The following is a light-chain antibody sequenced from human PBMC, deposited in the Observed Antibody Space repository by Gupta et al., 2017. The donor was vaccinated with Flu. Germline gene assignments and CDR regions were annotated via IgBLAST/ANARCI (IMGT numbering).Light chain of an antibody. CDR1: QTVSSSY. CDR3: QKYGSTP. Sequence: SPGTLSLSPGERAPLSCRARQTVSSSYLFWYQQKPSQAPRLLIYGATSTAVAIQDSFSGCGSETDFTLTISKLEPEAFAVYYCQKYGSTPFGQGTRLEI. CDR2: GAT. J-gene: IGKJ5*01. V-gene: IGKV3-20*01.